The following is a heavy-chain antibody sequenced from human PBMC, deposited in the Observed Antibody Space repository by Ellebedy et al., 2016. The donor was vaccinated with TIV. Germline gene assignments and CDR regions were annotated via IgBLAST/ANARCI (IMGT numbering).Heavy chain of an antibody. CDR1: GFTFGSFA. CDR3: AKGSSSGFNYDRVGFQY. D-gene: IGHD3-22*01. J-gene: IGHJ4*02. Sequence: GGSLRLSCAASGFTFGSFAMHWVRQAPGKGLEWLSVIRGGGDNTYNADSVKGRFTITRDNSKNTLFLQMNRLRAEDPAVYYCAKGSSSGFNYDRVGFQYWGQGTLVTVSS. V-gene: IGHV3-23*01. CDR2: IRGGGDNT.